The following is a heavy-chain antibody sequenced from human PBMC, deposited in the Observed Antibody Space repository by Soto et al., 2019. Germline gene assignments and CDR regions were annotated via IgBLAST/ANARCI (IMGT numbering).Heavy chain of an antibody. CDR1: GGSISSSNW. J-gene: IGHJ4*02. CDR2: IYHSGST. CDR3: ARTYDYVWGSYRTFDY. D-gene: IGHD3-16*02. V-gene: IGHV4-4*02. Sequence: SETLSLTCAVSGGSISSSNWWSWVRQPPGKGLEWIGEIYHSGSTNYNPSLKSRVTISVDKSKNQFSLKLSSVTAADTAVYYCARTYDYVWGSYRTFDYWGQGTLVTVSS.